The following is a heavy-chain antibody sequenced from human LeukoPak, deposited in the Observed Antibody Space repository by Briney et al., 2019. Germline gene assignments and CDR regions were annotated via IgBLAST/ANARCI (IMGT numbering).Heavy chain of an antibody. J-gene: IGHJ6*03. Sequence: GGSLRLFCAASGFTFGDFSVNCVRQAPGKGLEWVAYISGRGGTIYYADSVKGRFTISRDNAKTSLFLQMNSLIAEDAAVYYCARDRVVDTAKIGKFYYYHMDVWGKGTTVTVSS. CDR3: ARDRVVDTAKIGKFYYYHMDV. V-gene: IGHV3-48*04. D-gene: IGHD5-18*01. CDR2: ISGRGGTI. CDR1: GFTFGDFS.